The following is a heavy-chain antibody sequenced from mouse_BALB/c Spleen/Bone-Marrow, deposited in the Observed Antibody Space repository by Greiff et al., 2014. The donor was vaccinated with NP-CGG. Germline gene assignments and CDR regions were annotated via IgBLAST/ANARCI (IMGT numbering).Heavy chain of an antibody. J-gene: IGHJ3*01. CDR1: GYTFTSYD. Sequence: VQLQQSGPELVKPGALVKISCKASGYTFTSYDINWVKQRPGQGLEWIGWIYPGDGSTKYNEKFKGKATLTADKSSSTAYMQLSSLTSENSAVYFWAGSGDSSGYGFAYWGQGTLVTVSA. CDR2: IYPGDGST. D-gene: IGHD3-2*01. CDR3: AGSGDSSGYGFAY. V-gene: IGHV1S56*01.